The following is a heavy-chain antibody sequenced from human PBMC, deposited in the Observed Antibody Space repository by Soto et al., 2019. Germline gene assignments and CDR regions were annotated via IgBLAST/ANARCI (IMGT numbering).Heavy chain of an antibody. J-gene: IGHJ4*02. Sequence: SETLSLTCTVSGGSISSYYWSWIRQPPGKGLEWIGYIYYSGSTYYNPSLKSRVTISVDTSKNQFSLKLSSVTAADTAVYYCARARLTIFGVVINYFDYWGQGTLVTVSS. D-gene: IGHD3-3*01. CDR2: IYYSGST. V-gene: IGHV4-30-4*01. CDR3: ARARLTIFGVVINYFDY. CDR1: GGSISSYY.